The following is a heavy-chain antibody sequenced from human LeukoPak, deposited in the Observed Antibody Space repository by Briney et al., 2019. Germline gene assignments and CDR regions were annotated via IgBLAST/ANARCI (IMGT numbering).Heavy chain of an antibody. V-gene: IGHV4-59*08. CDR2: IYYSGST. D-gene: IGHD3-10*01. CDR3: ASHSHVLLWFGDRPGAFDI. Sequence: SETLSLTCTVSGGPINDYYWAWIRQPPGKGLEWIGYIYYSGSTNYNPSLKSRVTISVDTSKNQFSLKLSSVTAADTAVYYCASHSHVLLWFGDRPGAFDIWGQGTMVTVSS. J-gene: IGHJ3*02. CDR1: GGPINDYY.